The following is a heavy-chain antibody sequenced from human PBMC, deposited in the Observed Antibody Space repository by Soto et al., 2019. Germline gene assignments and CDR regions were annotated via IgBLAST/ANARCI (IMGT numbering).Heavy chain of an antibody. CDR1: GFSFSYYW. V-gene: IGHV3-7*05. D-gene: IGHD3-22*01. J-gene: IGHJ3*02. Sequence: DVQLMESGGCLVQPGGSLRLSCAASGFSFSYYWMTWVRQAPGKGLEWVANIRRDGGEEHYVDSVKGRFSDSRDNAKESRYLQMNSLRIEDTALDYCARDATYRDSSVYYDVFDIWGQGTMVTVSS. CDR3: ARDATYRDSSVYYDVFDI. CDR2: IRRDGGEE.